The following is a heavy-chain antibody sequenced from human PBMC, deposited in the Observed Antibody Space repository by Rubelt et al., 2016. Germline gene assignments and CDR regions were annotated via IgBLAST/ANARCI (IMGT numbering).Heavy chain of an antibody. V-gene: IGHV1-46*01. CDR3: AREIIAAAGFDY. J-gene: IGHJ4*02. D-gene: IGHD6-25*01. CDR1: GYTFTSYL. CDR2: IHPNGGNT. Sequence: QVQLVQSGAEVKKPGASVKVSCKASGYTFTSYLMVWVRQAPGKGLECLGKIHPNGGNTNYAPNFQGRVSRTRDTSTSTVYMELSSLRSEDTAVYYCAREIIAAAGFDYWGQGTLVTVSS.